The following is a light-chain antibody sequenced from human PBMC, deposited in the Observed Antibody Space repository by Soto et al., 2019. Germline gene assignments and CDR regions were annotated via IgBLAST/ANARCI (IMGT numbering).Light chain of an antibody. CDR3: PPYGRSLT. Sequence: EIVLTQAPGTLSLSPGERATRSCRASQSVSSSDLAWYQQKRGQAPRLLIYGASSRATGIPVRFSGSGSGTDFTLPIRFLVPEDFAVYYSPPYGRSLTFAGGTQV. J-gene: IGKJ4*01. CDR1: QSVSSSD. CDR2: GAS. V-gene: IGKV3-20*01.